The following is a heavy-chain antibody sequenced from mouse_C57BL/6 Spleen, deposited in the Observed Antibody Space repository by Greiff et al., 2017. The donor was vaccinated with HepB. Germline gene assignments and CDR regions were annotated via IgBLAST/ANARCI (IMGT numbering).Heavy chain of an antibody. V-gene: IGHV3-6*01. CDR2: ISYDGSN. Sequence: ESGPGLVKPSQSLSLTCSVTGYSITSGYYWNWIRQFPGNKLEWMGYISYDGSNNYNPSLKNRISITRDTSKNQFFLKLNSVTTEDTATYYCARNHYYSVPYFDYWGQGTTLTVSS. D-gene: IGHD1-2*01. CDR1: GYSITSGYY. CDR3: ARNHYYSVPYFDY. J-gene: IGHJ2*01.